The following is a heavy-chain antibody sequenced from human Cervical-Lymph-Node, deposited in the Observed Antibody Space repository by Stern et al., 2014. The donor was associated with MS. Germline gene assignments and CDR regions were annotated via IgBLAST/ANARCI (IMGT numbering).Heavy chain of an antibody. V-gene: IGHV1-69*06. J-gene: IGHJ4*01. CDR1: GGSFSNAA. Sequence: MQLVESGPEVKRPGSSVKVSCRASGGSFSNAAINWVRQAPGQGPEWMGGILPIFAGSNYAQQFKGRITLVPDKSTDTTYMELTNLTSDDTAVYYCARDLNDWGQGTLVAVSS. CDR3: ARDLND. D-gene: IGHD1-1*01. CDR2: ILPIFAGS.